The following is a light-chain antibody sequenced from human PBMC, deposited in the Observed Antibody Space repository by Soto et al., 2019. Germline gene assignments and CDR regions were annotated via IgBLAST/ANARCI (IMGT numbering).Light chain of an antibody. V-gene: IGKV3-20*01. Sequence: EIVWTQSPGTLSLSPGERATLSCRANQSVNSGYLAWYQHKPGQAPRLLIYGPSIRATGIPVRFSGSGSGTDFILTISRLEPEDFAVYYCQQYGSSPTFGQGTRLEIK. J-gene: IGKJ5*01. CDR1: QSVNSGY. CDR2: GPS. CDR3: QQYGSSPT.